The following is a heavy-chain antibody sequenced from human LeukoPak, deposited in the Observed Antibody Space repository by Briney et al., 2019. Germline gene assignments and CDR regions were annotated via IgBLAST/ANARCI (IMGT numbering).Heavy chain of an antibody. CDR2: ISYGGSNK. J-gene: IGHJ4*02. D-gene: IGHD6-13*01. CDR3: ARSRGGGSSWAKEPDFDY. Sequence: GGSLRLSRAASGFTFSSYAMHWVRQAPGKGLEWVAVISYGGSNKYYADSVKGRFTISRDNSKNTLYLQMNSLRAEDTAVYYCARSRGGGSSWAKEPDFDYWGQGTLVTVSS. V-gene: IGHV3-30-3*01. CDR1: GFTFSSYA.